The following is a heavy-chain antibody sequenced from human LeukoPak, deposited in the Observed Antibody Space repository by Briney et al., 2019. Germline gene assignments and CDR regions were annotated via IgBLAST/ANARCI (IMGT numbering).Heavy chain of an antibody. J-gene: IGHJ3*02. CDR2: IYTSGST. Sequence: PSETLSLTCTVSGGSISSGSYFWSWIRQPAGKGLEWIGRIYTSGSTNYNPSLKSRVTISVDTSKNQFSLKLSSVTAADTAVYYCARMEATMIRDAFDIWGQGTMVTVSS. CDR3: ARMEATMIRDAFDI. D-gene: IGHD3-22*01. CDR1: GGSISSGSYF. V-gene: IGHV4-61*02.